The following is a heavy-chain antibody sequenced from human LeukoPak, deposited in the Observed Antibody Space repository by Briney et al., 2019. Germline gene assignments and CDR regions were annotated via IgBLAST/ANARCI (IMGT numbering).Heavy chain of an antibody. V-gene: IGHV3-9*01. CDR1: GFTFDDYA. Sequence: PGRSLRLSCAASGFTFDDYAMHWVRQAPGKGLEWVSGISWNSGSIGYADSVKGRFTISRDNAKNSLYLQMNSLRAEDTALYYCAKSSQQWLGLYFFDYWGQGTLVTVSS. CDR3: AKSSQQWLGLYFFDY. D-gene: IGHD6-19*01. CDR2: ISWNSGSI. J-gene: IGHJ4*02.